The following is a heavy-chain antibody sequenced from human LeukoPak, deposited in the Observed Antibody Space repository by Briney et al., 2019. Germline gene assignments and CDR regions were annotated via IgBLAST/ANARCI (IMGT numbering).Heavy chain of an antibody. Sequence: SETLSLTCAVYGGSFSGYYWSWIRQPPGKGLEWIGEINHSGSTNYNPSLKSRVTISVDTSKNQFSLKLSSVTAADTAVYYCARMEGRIAAGVPHYYYYGMDVWGQGTTVTVSS. CDR2: INHSGST. J-gene: IGHJ6*02. D-gene: IGHD6-13*01. CDR1: GGSFSGYY. CDR3: ARMEGRIAAGVPHYYYYGMDV. V-gene: IGHV4-34*01.